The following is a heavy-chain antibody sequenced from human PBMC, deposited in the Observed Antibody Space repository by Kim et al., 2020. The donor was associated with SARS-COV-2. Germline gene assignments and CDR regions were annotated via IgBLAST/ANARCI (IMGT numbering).Heavy chain of an antibody. CDR3: ARGGCSGGSCYSDY. V-gene: IGHV4-59*09. J-gene: IGHJ4*02. Sequence: NPPPKSRVTVPVDTSTNQFSLKLSSVTAADTAVYYCARGGCSGGSCYSDYWGQGTLVTVSS. D-gene: IGHD2-15*01.